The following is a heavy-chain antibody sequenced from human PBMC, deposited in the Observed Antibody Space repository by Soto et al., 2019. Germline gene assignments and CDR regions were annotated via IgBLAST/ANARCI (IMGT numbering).Heavy chain of an antibody. Sequence: SETLPLSCTVSRGSISNYYWSWIRQPPGKGLEWIGYIYYSGSTNYNPSLKSRVTISVDTSTSTAYMELRSLRSDDTAVYYCARALNWNDGFDYWGQGTLVTVSS. CDR3: ARALNWNDGFDY. V-gene: IGHV4-59*01. CDR2: IYYSGST. D-gene: IGHD1-20*01. CDR1: RGSISNYY. J-gene: IGHJ4*02.